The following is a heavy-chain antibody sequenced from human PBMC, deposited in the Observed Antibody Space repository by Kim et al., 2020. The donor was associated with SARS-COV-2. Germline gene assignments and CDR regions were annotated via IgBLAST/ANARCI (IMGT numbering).Heavy chain of an antibody. Sequence: SVKVSCKASGGTFSTYAISWVRQAPGQGLEWMGRIIPALNIRNYAQKFQGRVTITADESTSTAYMELSSLRSEDTAVYYCARGGATVETPPDYWGRGTLVTVSS. CDR2: IIPALNIR. D-gene: IGHD1-26*01. CDR3: ARGGATVETPPDY. CDR1: GGTFSTYA. J-gene: IGHJ4*02. V-gene: IGHV1-69*04.